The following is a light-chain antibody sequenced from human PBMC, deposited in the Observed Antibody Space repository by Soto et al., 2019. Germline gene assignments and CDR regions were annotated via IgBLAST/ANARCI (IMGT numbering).Light chain of an antibody. Sequence: DIQMTQSPSSLSASVGDRVTITCRASQGIYNYLAWYQKKPGKAPELLINGASTLESGVPSRFSGRGSGTDFTLTISSLQHEDVATYYCQKYDSAPFTFGPGTKVDIK. CDR2: GAS. V-gene: IGKV1-27*01. CDR3: QKYDSAPFT. CDR1: QGIYNY. J-gene: IGKJ3*01.